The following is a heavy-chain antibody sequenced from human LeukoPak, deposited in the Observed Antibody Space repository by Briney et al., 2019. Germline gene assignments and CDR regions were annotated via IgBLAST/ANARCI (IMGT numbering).Heavy chain of an antibody. CDR3: ARSTHCSSTSCPRGPVDY. CDR1: GGSFSDYY. CDR2: INHSGST. V-gene: IGHV4-34*01. J-gene: IGHJ4*02. D-gene: IGHD2-2*01. Sequence: SETLSLTCAVSGGSFSDYYWNWIRQPPGKGLEWIGEINHSGSTNYNPSLKSRVTISVDTSKNQFSLKLSSVIAADTAVYYCARSTHCSSTSCPRGPVDYWGQGTLVTVSS.